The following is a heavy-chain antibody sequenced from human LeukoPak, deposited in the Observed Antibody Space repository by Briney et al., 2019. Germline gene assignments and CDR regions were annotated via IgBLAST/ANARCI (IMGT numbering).Heavy chain of an antibody. CDR1: GFTFTNAW. CDR2: IKSRTDGGTT. V-gene: IGHV3-15*01. D-gene: IGHD1-1*01. J-gene: IGHJ4*02. Sequence: PGGSLRLSCAASGFTFTNAWMSWVRQAPGKGLVWVGRIKSRTDGGTTDYAAPVKGRFTISRDDSKNTLYLQMNSLKTEDRAVYYCAARYNWNDLAYWGQGTLVTVSS. CDR3: AARYNWNDLAY.